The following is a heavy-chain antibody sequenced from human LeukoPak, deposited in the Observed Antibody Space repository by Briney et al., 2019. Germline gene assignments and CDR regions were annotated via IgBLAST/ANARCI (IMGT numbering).Heavy chain of an antibody. V-gene: IGHV3-21*01. CDR1: GFIFRDYA. J-gene: IGHJ6*02. Sequence: PGGSLRLSCVASGFIFRDYAMGWVRQAPGKGLEWVSSISSSSSYIYYADSVKGRFTISRDNAKNSLYLQMNSLRAEDTAVYYCARSDTALDWDGGMDVWGQGTTVTVSS. CDR2: ISSSSSYI. D-gene: IGHD3/OR15-3a*01. CDR3: ARSDTALDWDGGMDV.